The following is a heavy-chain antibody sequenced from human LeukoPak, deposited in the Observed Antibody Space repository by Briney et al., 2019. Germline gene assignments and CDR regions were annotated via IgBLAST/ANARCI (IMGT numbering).Heavy chain of an antibody. CDR3: AKLQDYYDSSGLDY. J-gene: IGHJ4*02. V-gene: IGHV3-30*02. CDR2: IRYDGSNK. CDR1: GFTFSSYG. D-gene: IGHD3-22*01. Sequence: PGGSLRLSCAASGFTFSSYGMHWVRQAPGKGLEWVAFIRYDGSNKYYADSVKGRFTISRDNSKNTLYLQMNSLRAEDTAVYYCAKLQDYYDSSGLDYWXXXTXVTVS.